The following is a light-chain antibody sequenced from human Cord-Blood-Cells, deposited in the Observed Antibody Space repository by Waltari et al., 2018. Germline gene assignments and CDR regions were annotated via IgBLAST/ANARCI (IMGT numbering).Light chain of an antibody. Sequence: QSALTQPASVSGSPGQSITISCTGTSSDVGGYNYVSWYQKHPGKAPKLMIYDVSNRPSGVSIRFSGSESGNTASLTISGLQAEDEADYYCSSYTSSSTWVFGGGTKLTVL. CDR3: SSYTSSSTWV. J-gene: IGLJ3*02. CDR2: DVS. V-gene: IGLV2-14*03. CDR1: SSDVGGYNY.